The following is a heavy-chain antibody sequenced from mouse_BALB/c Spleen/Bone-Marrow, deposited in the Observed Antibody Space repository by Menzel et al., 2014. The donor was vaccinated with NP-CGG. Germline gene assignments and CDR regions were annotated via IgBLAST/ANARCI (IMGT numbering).Heavy chain of an antibody. CDR1: GYTFTDYV. V-gene: IGHV1-67*01. D-gene: IGHD2-4*01. Sequence: QVQLQQSGPELVRPGVSVKISCKGSGYTFTDYVMHWVKQSHAKSLEWIGVISTYYGNTNYNQKFKGKATMTVDKSSSTAYMELARLTSEDSAIYYCAGGIRNPYAMDYWGQGTSVTVSS. CDR3: AGGIRNPYAMDY. CDR2: ISTYYGNT. J-gene: IGHJ4*01.